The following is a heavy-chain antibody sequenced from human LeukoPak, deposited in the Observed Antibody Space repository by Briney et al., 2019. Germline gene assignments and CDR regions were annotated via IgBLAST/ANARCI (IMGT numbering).Heavy chain of an antibody. J-gene: IGHJ4*02. CDR2: ISYDGSNK. V-gene: IGHV3-30*18. D-gene: IGHD7-27*01. CDR3: AKDARPYPGAYYFDY. Sequence: GGSLRLSCAASGFTFSSYGMHWVRQAPGKGLEWVAVISYDGSNKYYADSVKGRFTISRDNSKNTLYLQMNSLRAEDTAVYYCAKDARPYPGAYYFDYWGQGTLVTVSS. CDR1: GFTFSSYG.